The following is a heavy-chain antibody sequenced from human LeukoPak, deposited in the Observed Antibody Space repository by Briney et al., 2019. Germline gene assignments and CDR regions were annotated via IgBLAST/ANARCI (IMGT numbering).Heavy chain of an antibody. V-gene: IGHV1-18*04. J-gene: IGHJ4*02. CDR2: ISAYNGNT. CDR1: GYTFTSYG. CDR3: ARDRIYDILTGPSDY. D-gene: IGHD3-9*01. Sequence: ASVKVSCKASGYTFTSYGISWVRQAPGQGLEWMGWISAYNGNTNYAQKLQGRVTMTTDTSTSTAYMELRSLRSDDTAVYYCARDRIYDILTGPSDYWGQGTLVTVSS.